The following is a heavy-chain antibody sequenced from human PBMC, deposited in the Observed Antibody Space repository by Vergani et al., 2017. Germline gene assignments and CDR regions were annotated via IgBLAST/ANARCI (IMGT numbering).Heavy chain of an antibody. V-gene: IGHV3-30*02. CDR3: AKDPDQNYVWGSYRSPSNWFDP. CDR2: IRYDGSNK. CDR1: GFTFSSYG. J-gene: IGHJ5*02. D-gene: IGHD3-16*02. Sequence: QVQLVESGGGVVQPGGSLRLSCAASGFTFSSYGMHWVRQAPGKGLEWVAFIRYDGSNKYYADSVKGRFTISRDNSKNTLYLQMNSLRAEDTAVYYCAKDPDQNYVWGSYRSPSNWFDPWGQGTLVTVSS.